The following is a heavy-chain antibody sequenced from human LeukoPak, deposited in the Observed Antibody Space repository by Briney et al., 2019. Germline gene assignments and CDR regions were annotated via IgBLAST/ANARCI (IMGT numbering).Heavy chain of an antibody. Sequence: PGGSLRLSCAASGFTVSSNDMSWVRQAPGKGLECISVIYSGGSTDYADSVKGRLTISRDNSKNTLYLQMNSLRAEDTAVYYCARDLFSIRPDVWFGEVDSEPSDYWGQGTLVTVSS. V-gene: IGHV3-53*01. J-gene: IGHJ4*02. CDR2: IYSGGST. CDR1: GFTVSSND. CDR3: ARDLFSIRPDVWFGEVDSEPSDY. D-gene: IGHD3-10*01.